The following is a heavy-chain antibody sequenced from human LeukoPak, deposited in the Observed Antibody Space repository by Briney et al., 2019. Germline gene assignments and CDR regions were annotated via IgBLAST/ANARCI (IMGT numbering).Heavy chain of an antibody. CDR2: IRSSGDSA. D-gene: IGHD3-10*01. V-gene: IGHV3-23*01. J-gene: IGHJ4*02. CDR3: AKGYYASGSSLSAFDS. CDR1: GFTFSGYA. Sequence: GGSLRLSCAASGFTFSGYAMNWVGHAPGNGLEWVSVIRSSGDSAYYADFVKGRFTISRDNPKNTLYLQMNSLRAEDTAVYYCAKGYYASGSSLSAFDSWSQGILVTVYS.